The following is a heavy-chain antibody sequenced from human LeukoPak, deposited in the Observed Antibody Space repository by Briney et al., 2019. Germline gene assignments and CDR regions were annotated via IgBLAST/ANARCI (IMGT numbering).Heavy chain of an antibody. CDR1: GGSISSYY. D-gene: IGHD3-9*01. V-gene: IGHV4-59*12. CDR3: ARRVLRYFDWLLWNDAFDI. Sequence: SETLSLTCTVSGGSISSYYWSWIRQPPGKGLEWIGYIYYSGSTNYNPSLKSRVTISVDTSKNQFSLKLSSVTAADTAVYYCARRVLRYFDWLLWNDAFDIWGQGTMVTVSS. CDR2: IYYSGST. J-gene: IGHJ3*02.